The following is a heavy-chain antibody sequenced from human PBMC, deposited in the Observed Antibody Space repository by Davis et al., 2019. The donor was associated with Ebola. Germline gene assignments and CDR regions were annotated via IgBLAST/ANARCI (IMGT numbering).Heavy chain of an antibody. J-gene: IGHJ4*02. CDR2: INSDGSST. V-gene: IGHV3-74*01. Sequence: HTGGSLRLSCAASGFTFSSYGMHWVSQAPGKGLVWVSRINSDGSSTSYADSVKGRFTISKDNAKNTLYLQMNSLRAEDTAAYYCARDFSKETRWFGELVDYWGQGTLVTVSS. CDR3: ARDFSKETRWFGELVDY. D-gene: IGHD3-10*01. CDR1: GFTFSSYG.